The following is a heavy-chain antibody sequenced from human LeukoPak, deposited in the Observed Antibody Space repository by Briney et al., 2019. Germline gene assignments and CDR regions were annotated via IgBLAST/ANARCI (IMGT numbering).Heavy chain of an antibody. CDR2: IFPSGGEI. J-gene: IGHJ4*02. D-gene: IGHD2-8*02. CDR3: ATYRQVLLPFES. V-gene: IGHV3-23*01. Sequence: GGSLRLSCVASGFTFSTFAMIWVRQPPGKGLEWVSSIFPSGGEIHYADSVRGRFTISRDNSKSTLSLQMNSLRVEDTAIYYCATYRQVLLPFESWGQGTLVTVSS. CDR1: GFTFSTFA.